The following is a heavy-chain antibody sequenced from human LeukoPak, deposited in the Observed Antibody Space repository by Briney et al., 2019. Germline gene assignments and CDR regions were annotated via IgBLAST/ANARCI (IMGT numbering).Heavy chain of an antibody. V-gene: IGHV3-33*01. CDR2: IWYDGSNK. CDR3: AREMGTVRHLDY. D-gene: IGHD4-17*01. J-gene: IGHJ4*02. CDR1: GFTFSSYG. Sequence: GRSLRLSCAASGFTFSSYGMHWVRQAPGKGLEWVAVIWYDGSNKYYADSVKGRFTISRDNSKNTLYLQMNSLRAEDTAVYYCAREMGTVRHLDYWGQGTLVTVSS.